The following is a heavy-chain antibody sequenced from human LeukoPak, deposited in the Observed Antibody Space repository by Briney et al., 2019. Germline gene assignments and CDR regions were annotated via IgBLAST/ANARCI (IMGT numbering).Heavy chain of an antibody. CDR1: GVSISSGGSS. CDR2: IYHDGTT. CDR3: ARDFGYCDTNACSDALDI. V-gene: IGHV4-30-2*01. Sequence: SQTLSLTCAVSGVSISSGGSSWSWIRQPPGKGLEWIGYIYHDGTTYYNPSLKTRVLISLGRSENQISLKVNSVTAADTAMYFCARDFGYCDTNACSDALDIWGQGTMVVVSS. D-gene: IGHD2-2*03. J-gene: IGHJ3*02.